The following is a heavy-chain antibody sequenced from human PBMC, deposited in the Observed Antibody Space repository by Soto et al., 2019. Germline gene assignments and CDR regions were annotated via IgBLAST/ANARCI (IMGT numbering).Heavy chain of an antibody. Sequence: PSETLSLTCAVYGGSISGYYWSWIRQPPGKGLEWIGEINHSGSTNYNPSLKSRVTISVDTSKNQFSLKLSSVTAADTAVYYCARVPLKGRQVRGANTGRMDVWGQGTTVTVSS. J-gene: IGHJ6*02. CDR1: GGSISGYY. CDR2: INHSGST. D-gene: IGHD3-10*01. V-gene: IGHV4-34*01. CDR3: ARVPLKGRQVRGANTGRMDV.